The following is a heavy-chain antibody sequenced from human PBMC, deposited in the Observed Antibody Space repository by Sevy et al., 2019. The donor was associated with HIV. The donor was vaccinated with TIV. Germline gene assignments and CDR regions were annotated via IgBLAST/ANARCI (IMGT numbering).Heavy chain of an antibody. J-gene: IGHJ4*02. CDR2: IYYNGHI. CDR3: AGENAWGRGYS. Sequence: SETLSLTCTGSGGSITSLYWNWIRQPPGKGLEWIANIYYNGHINYNPSLKSRVTLSLDTSKNQFSLRLSSVTAADTAMYHCAGENAWGRGYSWGQGTLVTVSS. V-gene: IGHV4-59*08. CDR1: GGSITSLY. D-gene: IGHD1-26*01.